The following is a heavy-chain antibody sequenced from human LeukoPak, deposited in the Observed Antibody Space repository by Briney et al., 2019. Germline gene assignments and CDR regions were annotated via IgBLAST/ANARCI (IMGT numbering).Heavy chain of an antibody. D-gene: IGHD1-1*01. Sequence: GGSLRLSCAASGFTFSSYGMHWVRQAPGKGLEWVAVISYDGSNKYYADSVKGRFTISRDNSKSTLYLQMNSLRAEDTAVYYCAKDSTNWNVGYWGQGTLVTVSS. J-gene: IGHJ4*02. CDR3: AKDSTNWNVGY. CDR2: ISYDGSNK. V-gene: IGHV3-30*18. CDR1: GFTFSSYG.